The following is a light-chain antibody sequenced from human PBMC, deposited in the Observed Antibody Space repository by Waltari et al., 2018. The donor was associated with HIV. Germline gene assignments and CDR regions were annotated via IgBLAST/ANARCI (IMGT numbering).Light chain of an antibody. CDR3: QQSYIAYT. V-gene: IGKV1-39*01. CDR1: RSISTF. J-gene: IGKJ2*01. Sequence: IQITQASTALSSSVGGRITITCRASRSISTFLNWYQQKPGKAPKLLIYSASSLQSWVPSRFSGSGSGTDFTLTISSLQPEDSASYFCQQSYIAYTFGQGTKLEI. CDR2: SAS.